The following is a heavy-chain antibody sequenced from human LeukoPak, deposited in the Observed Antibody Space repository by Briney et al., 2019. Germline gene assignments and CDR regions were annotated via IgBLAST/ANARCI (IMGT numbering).Heavy chain of an antibody. CDR1: GFTFSSYW. Sequence: PGGSLRLSCAASGFTFSSYWMSWVGQAPGKGREGVANIKQDGSEKYYVDSVKGRFTISRDNAKNSLYLQMNSLRAEDAAVYYCARGAYGDSRYYYYGMDVWGQGTTVTVSS. D-gene: IGHD4-17*01. J-gene: IGHJ6*02. V-gene: IGHV3-7*03. CDR2: IKQDGSEK. CDR3: ARGAYGDSRYYYYGMDV.